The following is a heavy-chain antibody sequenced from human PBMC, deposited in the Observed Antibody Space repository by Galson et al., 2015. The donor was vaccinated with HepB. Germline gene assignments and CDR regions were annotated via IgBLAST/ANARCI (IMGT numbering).Heavy chain of an antibody. Sequence: CAISGDSVSSNSAAWNWIRQSPSRGLEWLGRTYYRSKWYNDYAVSVKSRITINPDTSKNQFSLQLNSVTPEDTAVYYCARDKDCSGGSCYPTPQRDFYYYYGMDVWGQGTTVTVSS. D-gene: IGHD2-15*01. V-gene: IGHV6-1*01. CDR1: GDSVSSNSAA. J-gene: IGHJ6*02. CDR3: ARDKDCSGGSCYPTPQRDFYYYYGMDV. CDR2: TYYRSKWYN.